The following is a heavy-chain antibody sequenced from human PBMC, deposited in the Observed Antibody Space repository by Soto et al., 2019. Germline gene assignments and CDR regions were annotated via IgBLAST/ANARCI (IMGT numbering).Heavy chain of an antibody. Sequence: QVQLVESGGGVVQPGKSLRLSCAASGFTFSTYGIHWVRQAPGKGLEWVALISYDGGSKYYGDSVKGRFIISRDNSHNTVSLQINSLRADDTAVYFCAKEQLAITVVVAAYFASWGQGTLVTVSS. CDR3: AKEQLAITVVVAAYFAS. V-gene: IGHV3-30*18. CDR1: GFTFSTYG. J-gene: IGHJ4*02. CDR2: ISYDGGSK. D-gene: IGHD2-21*01.